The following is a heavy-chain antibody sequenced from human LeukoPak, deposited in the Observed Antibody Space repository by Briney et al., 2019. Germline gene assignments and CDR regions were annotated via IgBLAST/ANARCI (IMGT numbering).Heavy chain of an antibody. CDR2: ICSGGST. J-gene: IGHJ3*02. Sequence: PGGSLRLSCAASGFTVSSNYMSWVRQAPGKGLEWVSVICSGGSTYYADSVKGRFTISRDNSKNTLYLQMNSLRAEDTAVYYCARDLRAPPPYGDFEGGAFDIWGQGTMVTVSS. V-gene: IGHV3-53*01. CDR3: ARDLRAPPPYGDFEGGAFDI. D-gene: IGHD4-17*01. CDR1: GFTVSSNY.